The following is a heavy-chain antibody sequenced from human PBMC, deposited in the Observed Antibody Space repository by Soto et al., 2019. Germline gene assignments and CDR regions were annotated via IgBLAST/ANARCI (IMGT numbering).Heavy chain of an antibody. V-gene: IGHV3-53*01. Sequence: GSLRRSCEASGFTVSSNCMSWVRQTKGKGLEWVSVIYSGGSTYYADSVKGRFTISRDNSKNTLYLQMNSLRAEDTAVYYCARAVRGVITNWGQGTLVTVSS. J-gene: IGHJ4*02. D-gene: IGHD3-10*01. CDR1: GFTVSSNC. CDR2: IYSGGST. CDR3: ARAVRGVITN.